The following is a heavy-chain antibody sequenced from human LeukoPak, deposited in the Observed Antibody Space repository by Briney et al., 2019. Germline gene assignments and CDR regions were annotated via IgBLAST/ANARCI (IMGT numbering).Heavy chain of an antibody. V-gene: IGHV3-23*01. CDR3: AKDQGWDSYDT. J-gene: IGHJ4*02. CDR1: GFTFSSYA. CDR2: ISGSGGST. Sequence: SGGSLRLSCAASGFTFSSYAMXXVRQXPGXGXXXVSAISGSGGSTYYADSVKGRFTISRXNSKNTLYLQMNSLRAEDTAVYYCAKDQGWDSYDTWGQGTLVTVSS. D-gene: IGHD5-18*01.